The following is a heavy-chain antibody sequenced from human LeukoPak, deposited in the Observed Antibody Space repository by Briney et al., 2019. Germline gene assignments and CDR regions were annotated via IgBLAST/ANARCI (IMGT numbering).Heavy chain of an antibody. D-gene: IGHD3-3*01. V-gene: IGHV3-30*04. CDR2: ISYDGSNK. Sequence: GGSLRLSCAASGFTFSSYAMHWVRQAPGKGLEWVAVISYDGSNKYYADSVKGRFTISRDNSKNTLYLQMDSLRVEDTALYYCAKYINVWSGNPHRWFDPWGQGTLLTVSS. J-gene: IGHJ5*02. CDR3: AKYINVWSGNPHRWFDP. CDR1: GFTFSSYA.